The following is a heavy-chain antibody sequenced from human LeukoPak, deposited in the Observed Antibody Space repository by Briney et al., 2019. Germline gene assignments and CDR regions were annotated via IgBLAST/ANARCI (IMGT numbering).Heavy chain of an antibody. D-gene: IGHD3-22*01. CDR3: ARHMSSGYYVAYAFDI. J-gene: IGHJ3*02. V-gene: IGHV4-34*01. Sequence: PSETLSLTCAVYGGSFSGYYWSWIRQPPGKGLEWIGEINHSGSTNYNPSLKSRVTISVDTSKNQFSLKLSSVTAADTAVYYCARHMSSGYYVAYAFDIWGQGTMVTVSS. CDR1: GGSFSGYY. CDR2: INHSGST.